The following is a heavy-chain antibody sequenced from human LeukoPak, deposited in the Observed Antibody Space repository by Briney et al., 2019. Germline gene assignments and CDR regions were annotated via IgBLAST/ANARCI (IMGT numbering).Heavy chain of an antibody. D-gene: IGHD6-19*01. CDR3: ARGQVGSYVYYYYYGMDV. Sequence: SETLSLTCTVSGGSISSSSYYWGWIRQPPGKGLEWIGSIYYSGSTYYNPSLKSRVTISVDTSKNQFSLKLSSVTAADTADCARGQVGSYVYYYYYGMDVWGQGTTVTVSS. CDR1: GGSISSSSYY. J-gene: IGHJ6*02. CDR2: IYYSGST. V-gene: IGHV4-39*01.